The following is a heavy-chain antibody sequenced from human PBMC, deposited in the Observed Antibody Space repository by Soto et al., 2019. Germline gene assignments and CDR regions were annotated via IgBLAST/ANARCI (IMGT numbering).Heavy chain of an antibody. J-gene: IGHJ2*01. CDR1: GGTFSSYA. CDR2: IIPIFGTA. V-gene: IGHV1-69*01. Sequence: SVKVSCKASGGTFSSYAISWVRQAPGQGHEWMGGIIPIFGTANYAQKFQGRVTITADESTSTAYMELSSLRSEDTAVYYCARGNHRWLQLWYFDLWGRGTLVTVSS. D-gene: IGHD5-12*01. CDR3: ARGNHRWLQLWYFDL.